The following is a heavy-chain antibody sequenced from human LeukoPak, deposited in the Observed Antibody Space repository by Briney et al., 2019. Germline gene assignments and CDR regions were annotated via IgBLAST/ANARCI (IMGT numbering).Heavy chain of an antibody. CDR1: GFTLSNAY. D-gene: IGHD1-26*01. Sequence: NPGGSLRLSCAASGFTLSNAYMSWVRQAPGKGLEWVGRIKNKTNGGTTDYAAPVKGRFTISRDDSKNTQYLQMNSLKTEDTAVYYCTTTIVRVTTWFDPWGQGTLVTVSS. CDR3: TTTIVRVTTWFDP. J-gene: IGHJ5*02. CDR2: IKNKTNGGTT. V-gene: IGHV3-15*01.